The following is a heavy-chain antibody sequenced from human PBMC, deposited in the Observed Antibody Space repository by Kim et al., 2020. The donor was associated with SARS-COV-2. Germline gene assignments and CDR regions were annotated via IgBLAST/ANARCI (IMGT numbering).Heavy chain of an antibody. J-gene: IGHJ4*02. CDR3: ARLGPYSSSSGFDY. V-gene: IGHV1-69*02. Sequence: AQKFQGRVTITADKSTSTAYMELSSLRSEDTAVYYCARLGPYSSSSGFDYWGQGTLVTVSS. D-gene: IGHD6-6*01.